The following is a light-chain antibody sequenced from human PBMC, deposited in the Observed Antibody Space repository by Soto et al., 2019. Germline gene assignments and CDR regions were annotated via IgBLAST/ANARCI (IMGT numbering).Light chain of an antibody. J-gene: IGKJ5*01. CDR1: QTISSW. Sequence: DIQMTQSPSTLSGSVGDRVTITCRASQTISSWLAWYQQKPGKAPKLLIQKASTLQTGVPSRFSGSGSGTEFTLTISTLQPDDFATYFCQQYYSVSMSFGQGTRLENK. V-gene: IGKV1-5*03. CDR2: KAS. CDR3: QQYYSVSMS.